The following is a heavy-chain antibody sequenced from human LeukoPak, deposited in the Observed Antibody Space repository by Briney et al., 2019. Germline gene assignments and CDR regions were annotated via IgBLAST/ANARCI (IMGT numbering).Heavy chain of an antibody. Sequence: SETLSLTCAVSGGSISRYYWSWIRQPPGKGVEWIGYIYSRGSTNYDPSLKSRVTISVDTSKHQFSLKLSSVTAADTAVYYCARHLDRSGDDCPDAFDIWGQGTMVTVSS. D-gene: IGHD2-21*02. J-gene: IGHJ3*02. CDR1: GGSISRYY. CDR2: IYSRGST. V-gene: IGHV4-4*09. CDR3: ARHLDRSGDDCPDAFDI.